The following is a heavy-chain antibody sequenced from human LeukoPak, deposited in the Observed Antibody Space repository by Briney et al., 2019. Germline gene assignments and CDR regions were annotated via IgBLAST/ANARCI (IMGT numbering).Heavy chain of an antibody. D-gene: IGHD3-22*01. Sequence: GGSLRLSCAASGFTFSSYSMNWVRQAPGKGLEWVSSISSSSSYIYYADSVKGRFTISRDNAKNSLYLQMNSLRAEDTAVYYCAKPKGYDRNAFDYWGQGTLVTVSS. CDR3: AKPKGYDRNAFDY. J-gene: IGHJ4*02. CDR1: GFTFSSYS. V-gene: IGHV3-21*01. CDR2: ISSSSSYI.